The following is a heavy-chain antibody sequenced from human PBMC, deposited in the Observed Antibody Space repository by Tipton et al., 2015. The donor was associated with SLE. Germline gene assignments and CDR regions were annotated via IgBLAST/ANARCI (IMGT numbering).Heavy chain of an antibody. J-gene: IGHJ6*02. CDR3: ARERGSSWYYYGMDV. D-gene: IGHD6-13*01. CDR1: GFTFSSYW. CDR2: IKQDGSEK. V-gene: IGHV3-7*01. Sequence: SLRLSCAASGFTFSSYWMSWVRQAPGKGLEWVANIKQDGSEKYYVDSVKGRFTISRDNAKNSLYLQMNSLRAEDTAVYYCARERGSSWYYYGMDVWGQGTTVTVSS.